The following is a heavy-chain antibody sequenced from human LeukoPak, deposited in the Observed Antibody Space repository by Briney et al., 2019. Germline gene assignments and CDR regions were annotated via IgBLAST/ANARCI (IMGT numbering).Heavy chain of an antibody. J-gene: IGHJ1*01. CDR2: IYYSGST. CDR1: GGSISSYY. V-gene: IGHV4-59*01. Sequence: SETLSLTCTVSGGSISSYYWSWIRQPPGKGLEWIGYIYYSGSTNYNPSLKSRVTISVDTSKNQFSLKLSSVTAADTAVYYCARDPVAGTPQVPNFQHWGQGTLVTVSS. D-gene: IGHD6-19*01. CDR3: ARDPVAGTPQVPNFQH.